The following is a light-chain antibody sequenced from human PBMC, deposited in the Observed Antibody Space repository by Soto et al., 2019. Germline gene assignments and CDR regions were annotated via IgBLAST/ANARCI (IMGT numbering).Light chain of an antibody. CDR2: EVS. Sequence: QSALTQPASVSGSPGQSITISCTGTSSDVGGYNYVSWYQQHPGKAPKLMIYEVSNRPSGVSNRFSGSKSGNTASLTISGLQAEDEADYYCSSYTSSSCYVFGTGTQLTVL. CDR1: SSDVGGYNY. CDR3: SSYTSSSCYV. J-gene: IGLJ1*01. V-gene: IGLV2-14*01.